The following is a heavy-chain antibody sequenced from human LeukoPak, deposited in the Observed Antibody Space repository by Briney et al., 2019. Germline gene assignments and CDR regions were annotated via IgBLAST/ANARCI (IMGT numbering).Heavy chain of an antibody. J-gene: IGHJ4*02. D-gene: IGHD6-13*01. Sequence: GGSLRLSCAASGFIFNKHAMSWVRQAPGKGLEWVSGLSGSGGSTDYADSVKGRFTVSRDNAKNSLYLQMNSLRAEDTAVYYCVRDNPRQQGFAYWGQGTLVTVSS. CDR1: GFIFNKHA. CDR2: LSGSGGST. CDR3: VRDNPRQQGFAY. V-gene: IGHV3-23*01.